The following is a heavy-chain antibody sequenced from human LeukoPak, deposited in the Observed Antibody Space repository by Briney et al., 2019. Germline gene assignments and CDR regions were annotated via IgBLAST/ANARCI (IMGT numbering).Heavy chain of an antibody. D-gene: IGHD3-22*01. Sequence: GGSLRLSCAASVFTFDDYAMHWVRQAPGKGLEWVSLISGDGGSTYYADSVKGRFTISRDNSKNSLYLQMNSLRTEDTALYYCAKDTMAIDPDAFDIWGQGTMVTVSS. CDR1: VFTFDDYA. V-gene: IGHV3-43*02. CDR3: AKDTMAIDPDAFDI. CDR2: ISGDGGST. J-gene: IGHJ3*02.